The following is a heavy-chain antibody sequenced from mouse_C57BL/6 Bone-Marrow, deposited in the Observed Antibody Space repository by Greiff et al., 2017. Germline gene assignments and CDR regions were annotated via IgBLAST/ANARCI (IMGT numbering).Heavy chain of an antibody. V-gene: IGHV1-54*01. J-gene: IGHJ3*01. CDR1: GYAFTNYL. CDR3: ARSNYGRPYAY. D-gene: IGHD1-1*01. CDR2: INPGSGGT. Sequence: QVQLQQSGAELVRPGTSVKVSCKASGYAFTNYLIEWVKQRPGQGLEWIGVINPGSGGTNYNEKFKGKATLTADKSSSTAYMQISRLTSEDSAVYCGARSNYGRPYAYWGQGTLVTVSA.